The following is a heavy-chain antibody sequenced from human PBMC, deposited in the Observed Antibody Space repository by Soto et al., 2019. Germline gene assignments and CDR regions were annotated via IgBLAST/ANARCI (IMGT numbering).Heavy chain of an antibody. CDR1: GGSISSYY. CDR3: AKIKIAARHYYYYYMDV. D-gene: IGHD6-6*01. CDR2: IYYSGST. J-gene: IGHJ6*03. V-gene: IGHV4-59*12. Sequence: PSETLSLTCTVSGGSISSYYWSWIRQPPGKGLEWIGYIYYSGSTNYNPSLKSRVTISVDTSKNQFSLKLSSVTAADTAVYYCAKIKIAARHYYYYYMDVWGKGTTVTVSS.